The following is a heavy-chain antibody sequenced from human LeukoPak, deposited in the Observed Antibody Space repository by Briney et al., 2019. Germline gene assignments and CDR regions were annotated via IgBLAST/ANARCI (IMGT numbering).Heavy chain of an antibody. D-gene: IGHD1-1*01. CDR2: ISWNSGSI. Sequence: GGSLRLSCAASGFTFDDYAMHWVRQAPGKGLEWVSGISWNSGSIGYADSVKGRFTISRDNAKNSLYLQMNSLRAEDTAVYYCARSPRLNAFDIWGQGTTVTVSS. J-gene: IGHJ3*02. V-gene: IGHV3-9*01. CDR3: ARSPRLNAFDI. CDR1: GFTFDDYA.